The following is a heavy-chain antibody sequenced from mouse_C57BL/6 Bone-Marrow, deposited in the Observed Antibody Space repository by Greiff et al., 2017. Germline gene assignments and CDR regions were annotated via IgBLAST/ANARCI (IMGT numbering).Heavy chain of an antibody. J-gene: IGHJ4*01. CDR3: ARGDYS. D-gene: IGHD2-13*01. CDR1: GYSFTSYY. V-gene: IGHV1-66*01. Sequence: VKLMESGPELVKPGASVKISCKASGYSFTSYYIHWVKQRPGQGLEWIGWIYPGSGNTKYNEKFKGKATLTADTSSSTAYMQLSSLTSEDSAVYYCARGDYSWGQGTSVTVSS. CDR2: IYPGSGNT.